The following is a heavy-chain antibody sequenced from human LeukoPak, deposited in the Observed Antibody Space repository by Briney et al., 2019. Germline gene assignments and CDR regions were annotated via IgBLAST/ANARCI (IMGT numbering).Heavy chain of an antibody. Sequence: GASVKASCKASGYTFTGYYMHWVRQAPGQGLEWMGWINPNSGDTNYAQKFQGRVTMTRDTSIRTAYLELSGLRSDATAVYYCAKNPYEYYFDSWGQGTLVTVSS. D-gene: IGHD5-12*01. CDR1: GYTFTGYY. V-gene: IGHV1-2*02. CDR3: AKNPYEYYFDS. CDR2: INPNSGDT. J-gene: IGHJ4*02.